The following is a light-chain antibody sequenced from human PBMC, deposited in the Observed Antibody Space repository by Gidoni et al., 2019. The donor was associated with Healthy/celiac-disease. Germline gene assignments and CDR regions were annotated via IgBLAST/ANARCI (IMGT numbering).Light chain of an antibody. V-gene: IGLV3-19*01. CDR3: NSRDSSGNHRGV. J-gene: IGLJ1*01. CDR1: SLRSSY. CDR2: GKN. Sequence: SSELTQDPAVSVALGQTVRITCQGDSLRSSYASWYQQKPGQAPVLVIYGKNNRPSGIPERFSGSSSGNTASLTITRAQAEDEADYYCNSRDSSGNHRGVFGTGTKVTVL.